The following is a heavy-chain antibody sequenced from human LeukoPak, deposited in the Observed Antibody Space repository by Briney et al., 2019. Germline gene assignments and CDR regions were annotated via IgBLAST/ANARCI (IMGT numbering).Heavy chain of an antibody. Sequence: ASVKVSFKASGYTFTSYGISWVRQAPGQGLEWMGWISAYNGNTNYAQKLQGRVTMTTDTSTSTAYMELRSLRSDDTAVYYCARDSRSSAWGDFDYWGQGTLVTVSS. V-gene: IGHV1-18*01. CDR2: ISAYNGNT. D-gene: IGHD6-19*01. CDR1: GYTFTSYG. J-gene: IGHJ4*02. CDR3: ARDSRSSAWGDFDY.